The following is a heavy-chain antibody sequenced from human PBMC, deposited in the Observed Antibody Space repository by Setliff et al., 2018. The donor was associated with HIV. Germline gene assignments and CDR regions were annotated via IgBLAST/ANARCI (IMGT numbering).Heavy chain of an antibody. CDR1: GGTFSRYA. V-gene: IGHV1-69*13. CDR3: ARGRNYDSSGYGDYYYYMDV. D-gene: IGHD3-22*01. Sequence: SVNVSCKASGGTFSRYAISWVRQAPGQGLEWMGGIIPIFGTTHYAQKFQGRVTVTADESTSTAYMQLSSLRSDDTAVYYCARGRNYDSSGYGDYYYYMDVRGKGTTVTVSS. J-gene: IGHJ6*03. CDR2: IIPIFGTT.